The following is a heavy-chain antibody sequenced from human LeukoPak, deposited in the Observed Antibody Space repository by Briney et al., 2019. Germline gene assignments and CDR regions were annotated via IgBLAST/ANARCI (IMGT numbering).Heavy chain of an antibody. CDR3: ASSTYYDFWSGYPFDY. J-gene: IGHJ4*02. V-gene: IGHV4-31*03. D-gene: IGHD3-3*01. CDR1: GGSISSGGYY. CDR2: IYYSGST. Sequence: SETLSLTCTVSGGSISSGGYYWSWIRQHPGKGLEWIGYIYYSGSTYYNPSLKSRVTISVDTSKNQFSLKLSSVTAADTAVYYCASSTYYDFWSGYPFDYWGRGTLVTVSS.